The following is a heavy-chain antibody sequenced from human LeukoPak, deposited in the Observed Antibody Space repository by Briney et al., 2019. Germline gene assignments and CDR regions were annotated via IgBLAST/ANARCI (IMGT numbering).Heavy chain of an antibody. CDR2: IWYDGSNK. CDR3: ASSVVVTASFDY. V-gene: IGHV3-33*01. D-gene: IGHD2-21*02. Sequence: PGGSLRLSCAASGFTFSSYGMHWVRQAPGKGLEWVAVIWYDGSNKYYADSVKGRYTISRDNSKSTLFLQMNSLRAEDTAVYYCASSVVVTASFDYWGQGTLVTVSS. J-gene: IGHJ4*02. CDR1: GFTFSSYG.